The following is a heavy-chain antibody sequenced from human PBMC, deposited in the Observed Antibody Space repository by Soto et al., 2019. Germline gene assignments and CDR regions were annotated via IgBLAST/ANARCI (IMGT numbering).Heavy chain of an antibody. D-gene: IGHD2-15*01. CDR2: INSDGSST. J-gene: IGHJ4*02. V-gene: IGHV3-74*01. CDR3: VRTSLVVAAATRENY. Sequence: EVQLVESGGGLVQPGGSLRLSCAASGFTFSSYWMHWVRQAPVKGLVWVSRINSDGSSTSYADSVKGRFTISSDNAKNTLYLQMSSLRAEDTAVYYCVRTSLVVAAATRENYWGQGTLVTVSS. CDR1: GFTFSSYW.